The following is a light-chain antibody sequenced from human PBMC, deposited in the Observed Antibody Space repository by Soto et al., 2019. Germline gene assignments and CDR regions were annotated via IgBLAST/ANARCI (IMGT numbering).Light chain of an antibody. CDR2: DAS. Sequence: VLTQSPATLSLSPGEGATLSCRASQSVSSNLAWFQQKPGQSPRLLIYDASNRATGIPARFSGSGSGTDFTLTISSLEPEDFAVYYCQQRSNWPEFTFGPGTKVDIK. CDR3: QQRSNWPEFT. CDR1: QSVSSN. J-gene: IGKJ3*01. V-gene: IGKV3-11*01.